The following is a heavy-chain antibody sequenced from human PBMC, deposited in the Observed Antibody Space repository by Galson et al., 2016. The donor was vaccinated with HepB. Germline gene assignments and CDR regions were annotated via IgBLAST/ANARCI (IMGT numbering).Heavy chain of an antibody. V-gene: IGHV3-23*01. CDR1: GFTFSNSE. D-gene: IGHD3-22*01. J-gene: IGHJ4*02. CDR2: ISGSGYSK. Sequence: SLRLSCAASGFTFSNSEMNWVRQAPGRGLEWVSGISGSGYSKYYRDPVRGRFTISRDNSRNTLYLQMNSLRAEDTAVYHCYYEGFWGQGTLVTVSS. CDR3: YYEGF.